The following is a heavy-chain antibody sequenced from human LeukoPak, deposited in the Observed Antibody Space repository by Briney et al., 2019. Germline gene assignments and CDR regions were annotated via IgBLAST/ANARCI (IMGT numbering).Heavy chain of an antibody. Sequence: GESLKISCKGSGYSFTSYWIGWVRQMPGKGLEWMGIIYPGDSDTRYSPSFQGQVTISVDKSISTAYRQWSSLMASETAMAAFGRRGGGGYSGYDSLWGQGTLVTVSS. D-gene: IGHD5-12*01. CDR2: IYPGDSDT. CDR3: GRRGGGGYSGYDSL. CDR1: GYSFTSYW. J-gene: IGHJ4*02. V-gene: IGHV5-51*01.